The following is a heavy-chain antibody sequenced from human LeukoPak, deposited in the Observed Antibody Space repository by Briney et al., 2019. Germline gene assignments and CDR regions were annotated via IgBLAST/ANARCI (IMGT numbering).Heavy chain of an antibody. Sequence: GESLKISCKGSGYSFTSYWIGWVRQMPGKGLEWTGIIYPGDSDTRYSPSFQGQVTISADKSISTAYLQWSSLKASDTAMYYCASYYYDSSGPKYYFDYWGQGTLVTVSS. CDR3: ASYYYDSSGPKYYFDY. CDR1: GYSFTSYW. J-gene: IGHJ4*02. V-gene: IGHV5-51*01. CDR2: IYPGDSDT. D-gene: IGHD3-22*01.